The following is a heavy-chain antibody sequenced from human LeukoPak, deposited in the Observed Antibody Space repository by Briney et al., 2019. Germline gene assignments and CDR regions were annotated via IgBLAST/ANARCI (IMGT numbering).Heavy chain of an antibody. Sequence: GRSLRLSCAASGFTFSSYGIHWVRQAPGKGLEWVAVISYDGSNKYYADSVKGRFTISRDNSKNTLYLQMNSLRTEDTAVFHCAKYYYDGSGYSALGYWGQGTLVTVSS. CDR1: GFTFSSYG. V-gene: IGHV3-30*18. J-gene: IGHJ1*01. CDR2: ISYDGSNK. D-gene: IGHD3-22*01. CDR3: AKYYYDGSGYSALGY.